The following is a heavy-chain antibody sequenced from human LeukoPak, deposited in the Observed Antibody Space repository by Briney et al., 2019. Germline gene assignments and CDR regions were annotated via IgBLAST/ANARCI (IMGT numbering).Heavy chain of an antibody. Sequence: SETLSLTCTVSGYSISSGYYWGWIRQPPGKGLEWIGSIYPSGSTYYNPSLKSRVTISVDTSKNQFSLKLSSVTAADTAVYYCARGLLYHRWGQGTMVTVSS. CDR2: IYPSGST. CDR3: ARGLLYHR. CDR1: GYSISSGYY. J-gene: IGHJ3*01. V-gene: IGHV4-38-2*02. D-gene: IGHD2-2*02.